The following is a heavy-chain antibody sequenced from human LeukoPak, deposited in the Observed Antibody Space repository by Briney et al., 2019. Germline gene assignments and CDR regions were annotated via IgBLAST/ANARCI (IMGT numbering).Heavy chain of an antibody. V-gene: IGHV4-39*07. CDR1: GGSISSSGYY. CDR2: IYYSGST. CDR3: ARETRDSGSYWYFDL. J-gene: IGHJ2*01. D-gene: IGHD5-12*01. Sequence: SETLSLTCTVSGGSISSSGYYWGWIRQPPGKGLEWIGSIYYSGSTYYNPSLKSRVTISVDTSKNQFSLKVSSVTAADTAVYYCARETRDSGSYWYFDLWGRGTLVTVSS.